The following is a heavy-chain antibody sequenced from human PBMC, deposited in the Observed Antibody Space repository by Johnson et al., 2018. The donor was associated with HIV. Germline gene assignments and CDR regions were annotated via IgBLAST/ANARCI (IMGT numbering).Heavy chain of an antibody. CDR1: GFTVSSNY. J-gene: IGHJ3*02. D-gene: IGHD6-13*01. Sequence: VQLVESGGGLIQPGGSLRLSCAASGFTVSSNYMSWVRQAPGKGLEWVSVIYGGGSGGSTYYVDSVKGRFTIYRDNSKNTLYLQMNSLRAEDTAVYYCARGVYGSSWYGAFDIWGQGTMVTVSS. CDR3: ARGVYGSSWYGAFDI. V-gene: IGHV3-53*01. CDR2: IYGGGSGGST.